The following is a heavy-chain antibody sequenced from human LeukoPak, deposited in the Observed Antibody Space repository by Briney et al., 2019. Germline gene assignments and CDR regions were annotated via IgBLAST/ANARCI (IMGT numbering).Heavy chain of an antibody. Sequence: SETLSLTCTVSGGSISSYYWSWIRQPPGKGLEWIGYIYCSGSTNYNPSLKSRVTISVDTSKNQFSLKLSSVTAADTAVYYCARAPRAVAGTTAFDIWGQGTMVTVSS. V-gene: IGHV4-59*01. D-gene: IGHD6-19*01. CDR2: IYCSGST. CDR3: ARAPRAVAGTTAFDI. J-gene: IGHJ3*02. CDR1: GGSISSYY.